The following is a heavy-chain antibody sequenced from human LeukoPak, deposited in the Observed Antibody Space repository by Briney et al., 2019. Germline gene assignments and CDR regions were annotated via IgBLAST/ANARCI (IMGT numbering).Heavy chain of an antibody. CDR1: GYTFTGYY. J-gene: IGHJ6*02. V-gene: IGHV1-2*02. D-gene: IGHD6-6*01. CDR3: ATYSNSTLQYLYGLDV. Sequence: SVRVSCKASGYTFTGYYMHWVRQAPGQGLEWMGWIRPNSGGTKNAQKCQGRVTMTRDTSISTAYMELNRLTSDDTAVYYCATYSNSTLQYLYGLDVWGQGTTVSV. CDR2: IRPNSGGT.